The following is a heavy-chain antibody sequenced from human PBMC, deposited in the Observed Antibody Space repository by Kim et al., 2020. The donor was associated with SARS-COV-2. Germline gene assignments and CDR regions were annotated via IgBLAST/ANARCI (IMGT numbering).Heavy chain of an antibody. Sequence: AQEFQGRVTITADKSTRTAYMELSRLRSEDTAVYYCARARSSTYYYYGMDVWGQGTTVTVSS. D-gene: IGHD3-10*01. J-gene: IGHJ6*02. V-gene: IGHV1-69*04. CDR3: ARARSSTYYYYGMDV.